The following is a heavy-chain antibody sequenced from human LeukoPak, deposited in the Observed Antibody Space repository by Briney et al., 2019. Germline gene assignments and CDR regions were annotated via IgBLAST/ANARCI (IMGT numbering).Heavy chain of an antibody. J-gene: IGHJ4*02. CDR1: GLTVSSNF. D-gene: IGHD3-9*01. CDR2: IYSGGST. V-gene: IGHV3-66*01. Sequence: PGGSLRLSSAASGLTVSSNFMSWVRQAPGKGLEWVSVIYSGGSTYYADSVKGRFTISRDNSKNTLYLQMNSLRVEDTAVYYCALGLVTDYWGQGTLVTVSS. CDR3: ALGLVTDY.